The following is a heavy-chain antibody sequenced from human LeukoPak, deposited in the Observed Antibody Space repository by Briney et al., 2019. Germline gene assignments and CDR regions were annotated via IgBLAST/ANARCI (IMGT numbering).Heavy chain of an antibody. J-gene: IGHJ3*02. Sequence: SETLSLTCAVYGGSFSGYYWSWIRQPPGKGLEWIGEINHSGSTNHNPSLKSRVTISVDTSKNQFSLKLSSVTAADTAVYYCARRVVRGVVIQRRAFDIWGQGTMVTVSS. CDR3: ARRVVRGVVIQRRAFDI. D-gene: IGHD3-10*01. CDR1: GGSFSGYY. V-gene: IGHV4-34*01. CDR2: INHSGST.